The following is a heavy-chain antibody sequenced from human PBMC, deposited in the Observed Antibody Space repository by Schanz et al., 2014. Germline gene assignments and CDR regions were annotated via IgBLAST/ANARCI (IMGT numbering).Heavy chain of an antibody. J-gene: IGHJ1*01. CDR2: ISYGGST. CDR1: GGSVRSNTYF. V-gene: IGHV4-39*02. D-gene: IGHD1-1*01. CDR3: ASQLVMTSGQYFHH. Sequence: QLRLQESGPGLVKPSETLSLTCTVSGGSVRSNTYFWAWIRQPPGKGLEWIGSISYGGSTYSNPPHKSRVPIPGDPPGPHSPLNLSSVTAADSGIYYCASQLVMTSGQYFHHWGHGTLAIVSS.